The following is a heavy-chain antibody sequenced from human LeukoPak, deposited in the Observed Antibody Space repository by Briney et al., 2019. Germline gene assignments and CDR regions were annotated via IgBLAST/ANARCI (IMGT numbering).Heavy chain of an antibody. CDR3: ARDRMGLGPKLPGFDAFDI. CDR1: GFTFSNYA. Sequence: PGGSLRLSCGASGFTFSNYAMSWVRQAPGKGLEWVSAISGNGGRTYYADSVKGRFTISRDNAKNSLYLQMNSLRAEDTAVYYCARDRMGLGPKLPGFDAFDIWGQGTMVTVSS. D-gene: IGHD2-15*01. CDR2: ISGNGGRT. J-gene: IGHJ3*02. V-gene: IGHV3-23*01.